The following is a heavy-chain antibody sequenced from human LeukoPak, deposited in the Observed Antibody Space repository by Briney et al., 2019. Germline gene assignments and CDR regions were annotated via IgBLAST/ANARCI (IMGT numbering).Heavy chain of an antibody. CDR3: ARSGVGVAGTDR. J-gene: IGHJ5*02. Sequence: SETLSLTCTVSGGSVSSGSYYWSWVRQPPGKGLEWIGYVYYTGSTNYNPSLKSRVTISVDTSKNQFSLKLTSVTAADTAVYYCARSGVGVAGTDRWGQGTLVTVSS. CDR2: VYYTGST. CDR1: GGSVSSGSYY. D-gene: IGHD6-19*01. V-gene: IGHV4-61*01.